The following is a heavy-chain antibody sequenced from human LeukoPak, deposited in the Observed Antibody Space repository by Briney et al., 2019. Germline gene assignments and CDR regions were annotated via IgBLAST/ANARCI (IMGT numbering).Heavy chain of an antibody. D-gene: IGHD1-26*01. CDR3: ARTTDGTWFDP. V-gene: IGHV4-59*01. CDR1: GGSISSYY. Sequence: SETLSLTCTVSGGSISSYYWSWIRQPPGKGLEWIGYIYYSGSTNYNPSLKSRVTISVDTSKNQFSLKLSSVTAADTAVYYCARTTDGTWFDPWGQGTLVTVSS. J-gene: IGHJ5*02. CDR2: IYYSGST.